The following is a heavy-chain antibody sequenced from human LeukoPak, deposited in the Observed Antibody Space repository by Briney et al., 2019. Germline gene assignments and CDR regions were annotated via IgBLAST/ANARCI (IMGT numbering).Heavy chain of an antibody. J-gene: IGHJ6*02. Sequence: GVSLRLSCAASAFTVSSNYMSWVRQAPGKGLEWVSVLYSGGSTYYADSVKGRFTISRDNSKNTLYLQMNSLRAEDTAVYYCARVRRGSSWYYYGMDVWGQGTTVTVSS. CDR1: AFTVSSNY. CDR2: LYSGGST. V-gene: IGHV3-66*01. D-gene: IGHD6-13*01. CDR3: ARVRRGSSWYYYGMDV.